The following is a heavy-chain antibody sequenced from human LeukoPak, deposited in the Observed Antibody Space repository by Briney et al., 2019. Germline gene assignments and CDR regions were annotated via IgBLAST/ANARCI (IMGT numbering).Heavy chain of an antibody. D-gene: IGHD3-9*01. V-gene: IGHV3-20*04. CDR1: GFTLSTYA. Sequence: GGSLRLSCAASGFTLSTYAMSWVRQAPGKGLEWVSGINWNGDNTNYADSLKGRFTISRDNAKNSLYLQMNSLRAEDTALYYCARGSTHYDVLTGYHYYFDYWGQGTLVTVSS. J-gene: IGHJ4*02. CDR2: INWNGDNT. CDR3: ARGSTHYDVLTGYHYYFDY.